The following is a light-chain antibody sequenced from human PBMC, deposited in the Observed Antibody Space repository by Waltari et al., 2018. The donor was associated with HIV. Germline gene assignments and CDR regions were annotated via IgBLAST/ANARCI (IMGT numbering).Light chain of an antibody. Sequence: QSALTQPASVSGSPGQSITISCPGTSSDVGSYNLVSLYQQHPGKAPKVMIYEVNKRPSGVSNRFSGSKSGNTASLTISGLQAEDEAEYYCCSHAGSSIYFVFGTGTKVTVL. CDR3: CSHAGSSIYFV. CDR1: SSDVGSYNL. CDR2: EVN. J-gene: IGLJ1*01. V-gene: IGLV2-23*02.